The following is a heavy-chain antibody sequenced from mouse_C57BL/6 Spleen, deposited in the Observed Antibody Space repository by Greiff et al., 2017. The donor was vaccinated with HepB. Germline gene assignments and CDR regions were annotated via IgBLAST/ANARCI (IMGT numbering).Heavy chain of an antibody. J-gene: IGHJ2*01. D-gene: IGHD4-1*01. CDR1: GYTFTDYE. Sequence: VQLQQSGAELVRPGASVTLSCKASGYTFTDYEMHWVKQTPVHGLEWIGAIDPETGGTAYNQKFKGKAILTADKSSSTAYMELRSLTSEDSAVYYCTRSQTGSYFDYWGQGTTLTVSS. V-gene: IGHV1-15*01. CDR2: IDPETGGT. CDR3: TRSQTGSYFDY.